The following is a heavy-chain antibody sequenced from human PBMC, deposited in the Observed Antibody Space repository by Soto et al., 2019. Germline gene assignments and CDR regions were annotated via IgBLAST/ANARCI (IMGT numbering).Heavy chain of an antibody. J-gene: IGHJ6*03. V-gene: IGHV3-21*01. D-gene: IGHD6-13*01. CDR1: GFTFSSYS. CDR3: ARGFGSSWADYYYYYMDV. Sequence: PGGSLRLSCAASGFTFSSYSMNWVRQAPGKGLEWVSSISSSSSYIYYADSVKGRFTISRDNAKNSLYLQMNSLRAEDTAVYYCARGFGSSWADYYYYYMDVWGKGTTVTVSS. CDR2: ISSSSSYI.